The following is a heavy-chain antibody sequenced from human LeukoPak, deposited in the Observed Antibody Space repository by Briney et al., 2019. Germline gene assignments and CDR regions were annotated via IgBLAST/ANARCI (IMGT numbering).Heavy chain of an antibody. CDR2: IKDDGSVK. V-gene: IGHV3-7*03. J-gene: IGHJ4*02. CDR1: GFTFSSYW. D-gene: IGHD2-21*02. Sequence: GGSLRLSCAASGFTFSSYWMSWVRQAPGKGLEWVANIKDDGSVKFYVDSVRGRFIISRDNTKNSLYLQMNSLRAEDTAMYFCARGDFNDLRYGCWGQGSLVTVSS. CDR3: ARGDFNDLRYGC.